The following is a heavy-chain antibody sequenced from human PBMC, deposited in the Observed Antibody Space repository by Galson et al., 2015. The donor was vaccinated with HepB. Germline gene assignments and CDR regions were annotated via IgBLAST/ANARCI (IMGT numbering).Heavy chain of an antibody. V-gene: IGHV1-69*13. D-gene: IGHD2-21*01. CDR2: IIPIFGTA. CDR3: ARGSGRTSVVVAAANYYYYYGMDV. J-gene: IGHJ6*02. Sequence: SVKVSCKASGGTFSSYAISWVRQAPGQGLEWMGGIIPIFGTANYAQKFQGRVTITADESTSTAYMELSSLRSEDTAVYYCARGSGRTSVVVAAANYYYYYGMDVWGQGTTVTVSS. CDR1: GGTFSSYA.